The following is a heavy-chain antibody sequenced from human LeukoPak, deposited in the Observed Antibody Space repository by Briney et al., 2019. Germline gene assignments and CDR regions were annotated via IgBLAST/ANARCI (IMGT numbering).Heavy chain of an antibody. D-gene: IGHD6-13*01. CDR3: ATDLGGQLMTDRFDY. Sequence: PGGSLRLSCAASGFTFSSYAMSWVRQAPGKGLEWVSAISGSGGSTYYADSVKGRFTISRDNSKNTLYLQMNSLRAEDTAVYYCATDLGGQLMTDRFDYWGQGTLVTVSS. CDR2: ISGSGGST. V-gene: IGHV3-23*01. J-gene: IGHJ4*02. CDR1: GFTFSSYA.